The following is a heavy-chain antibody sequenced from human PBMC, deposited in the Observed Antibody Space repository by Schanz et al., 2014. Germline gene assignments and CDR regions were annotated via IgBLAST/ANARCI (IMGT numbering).Heavy chain of an antibody. CDR2: ISVYNGKT. J-gene: IGHJ4*02. V-gene: IGHV1-18*04. CDR1: GYTFTSYG. D-gene: IGHD5-12*01. CDR3: ARAAYGGYTSTPLRY. Sequence: QVQLVQSGADVKKPGASVKVSCKASGYTFTSYGVSWVRQAPGQGLEWMGWISVYNGKTNYAQKFQGRVTMTTDTSTSTAYMELRSLRSDDTAVYYCARAAYGGYTSTPLRYWGQGTLVTVSS.